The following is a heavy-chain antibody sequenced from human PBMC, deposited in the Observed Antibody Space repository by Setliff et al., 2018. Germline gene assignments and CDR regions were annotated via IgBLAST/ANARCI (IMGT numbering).Heavy chain of an antibody. CDR3: ARGGTFRYFDY. CDR2: VYYSGIA. D-gene: IGHD5-12*01. CDR1: GGSISTYY. V-gene: IGHV4-59*01. Sequence: PSETLSLTCTVSGGSISTYYWSWIRQPPGKGLEWIGYVYYSGIANYSPSLKSRLTISVDTSKNQFSLKPRSVTAADTAVYYCARGGTFRYFDYWGQGTPVTVSS. J-gene: IGHJ4*02.